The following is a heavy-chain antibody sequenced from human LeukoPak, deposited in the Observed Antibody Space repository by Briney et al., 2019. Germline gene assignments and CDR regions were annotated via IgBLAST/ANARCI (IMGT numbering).Heavy chain of an antibody. CDR1: RFTFSNYG. Sequence: GGSLRLSCAASRFTFSNYGVNWVRQAPGKGLEWVSYINSRSSTIYYADSVRGRFTISRDNAKNSLYLQMNSLRAEDTAVYYCARPDYYDSSGYYYEPPEYFQHWGQGTLVTVSS. D-gene: IGHD3-22*01. CDR2: INSRSSTI. J-gene: IGHJ1*01. V-gene: IGHV3-48*01. CDR3: ARPDYYDSSGYYYEPPEYFQH.